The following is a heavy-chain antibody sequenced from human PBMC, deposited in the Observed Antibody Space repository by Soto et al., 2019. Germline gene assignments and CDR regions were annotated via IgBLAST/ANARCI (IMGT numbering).Heavy chain of an antibody. J-gene: IGHJ6*02. V-gene: IGHV1-18*01. CDR2: ISPYTGNT. Sequence: QVQLVQSGDEVKKPGASVKVSCKASGYIFVNYGIAWVRQAPGQGLEWMGWISPYTGNTHSATQVQGRLTMTTDTXXSTDYMDLGSLTSADTAVYYCVMVDNYVTPTPQDVWGQGTTVTVSS. CDR1: GYIFVNYG. CDR3: VMVDNYVTPTPQDV. D-gene: IGHD3-16*01.